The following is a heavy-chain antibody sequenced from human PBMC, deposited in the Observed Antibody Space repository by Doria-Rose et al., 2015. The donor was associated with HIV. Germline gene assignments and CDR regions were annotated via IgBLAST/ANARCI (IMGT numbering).Heavy chain of an antibody. J-gene: IGHJ4*02. CDR2: IFSYDER. CDR1: GVSLSSPGMG. D-gene: IGHD6-13*01. Sequence: SGPVLVKPTETLTLTCTVSGVSLSSPGMGVSWIRQPPGKALEWLANIFSYDERSYKPSLKSRLTISRATSKSQVVLTMTDMDPVDTATYYCARIKSSRWYHKYYFDFWGQGTLVIVSA. CDR3: ARIKSSRWYHKYYFDF. V-gene: IGHV2-26*01.